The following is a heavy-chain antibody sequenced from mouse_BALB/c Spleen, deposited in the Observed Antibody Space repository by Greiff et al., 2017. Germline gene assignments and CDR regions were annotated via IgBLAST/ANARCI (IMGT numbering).Heavy chain of an antibody. CDR3: ARAKSTYAMDY. Sequence: QVHVKQSGPGLVAPSQSLSITCTVSGFSLTSYGVHWVRQPPGKGLEWLGVIWAGGSTNYNSALMSRLSISKDNSKSQVFLKMNSLQTDDTAMYYCARAKSTYAMDYWGQGTSVTVSS. J-gene: IGHJ4*01. V-gene: IGHV2-9*02. CDR2: IWAGGST. D-gene: IGHD2-1*01. CDR1: GFSLTSYG.